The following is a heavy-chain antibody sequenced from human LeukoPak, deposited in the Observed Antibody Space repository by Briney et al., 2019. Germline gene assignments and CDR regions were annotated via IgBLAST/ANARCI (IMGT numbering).Heavy chain of an antibody. CDR2: IYYSGST. V-gene: IGHV4-31*03. Sequence: SETLSLTCTVSGGSISSGGYYWSWIRQHSGKGLEWIGYIYYSGSTYYNPSLKSRVTISVDTSKNQFSLKLSSVTAADTAVYYCARSPEMTLYYYGSGSYFDYWGQGTLVIVSS. D-gene: IGHD3-10*01. CDR1: GGSISSGGYY. J-gene: IGHJ4*02. CDR3: ARSPEMTLYYYGSGSYFDY.